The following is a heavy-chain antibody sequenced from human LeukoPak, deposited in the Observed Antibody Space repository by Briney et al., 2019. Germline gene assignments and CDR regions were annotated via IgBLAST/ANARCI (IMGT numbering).Heavy chain of an antibody. D-gene: IGHD3-3*01. CDR1: GFTFSGSA. Sequence: PGGSLSLSCAASGFTFSGSAMHWVRQASGKGLEWVGRIRSKANNYATAYAASVKGRFTISRDDSKNTAYLQMNSLNTEDTAVYYCTRSLRFLEWLSADWGQGTLVTVSS. CDR3: TRSLRFLEWLSAD. CDR2: IRSKANNYAT. V-gene: IGHV3-73*01. J-gene: IGHJ4*02.